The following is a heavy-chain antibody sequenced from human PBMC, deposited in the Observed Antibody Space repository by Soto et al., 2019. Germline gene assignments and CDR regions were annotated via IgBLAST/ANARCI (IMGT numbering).Heavy chain of an antibody. CDR3: AKVLRFTEWPNDGFDL. V-gene: IGHV3-23*01. D-gene: IGHD3-3*01. CDR1: GFAFSNFA. Sequence: EVQLLQSGGGLVQPGGSLRLSCAASGFAFSNFAMNWVRQTPTKGLEWVSGITGSGKTYYADSVKGRFTISRDNFKNTLNMQMDSLRAEDTALYYCAKVLRFTEWPNDGFDLWGQGTVVTVSS. CDR2: ITGSGKT. J-gene: IGHJ3*01.